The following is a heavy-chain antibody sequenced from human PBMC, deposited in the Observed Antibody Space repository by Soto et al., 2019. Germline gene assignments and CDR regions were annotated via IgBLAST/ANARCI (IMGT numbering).Heavy chain of an antibody. J-gene: IGHJ4*02. Sequence: QVQLVESGGGVVQPGTFLRLSCAASGLTFNSHGMHWVRQAPGKGLEWVAVISSNGKQKYYADSVEGRFTISRDDSKSMVYLQMNSLGTEDTAVYYCAKDRTYTWSFENWGQGTLVTVSS. V-gene: IGHV3-30*18. D-gene: IGHD2-8*02. CDR1: GLTFNSHG. CDR3: AKDRTYTWSFEN. CDR2: ISSNGKQK.